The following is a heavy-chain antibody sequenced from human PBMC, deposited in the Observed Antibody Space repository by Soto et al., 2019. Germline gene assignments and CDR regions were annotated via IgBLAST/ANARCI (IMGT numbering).Heavy chain of an antibody. D-gene: IGHD2-15*01. Sequence: GASVKVSCKASGYTFSSHGIIWVRQAPGQGLEWMGWISGYNGNAKYAQRSQGRVTMTTDTSTGTVYMDLRSLGSDDSAVYYCAREGSYGWYDCWGQGTLVTVSS. CDR1: GYTFSSHG. CDR2: ISGYNGNA. J-gene: IGHJ5*01. CDR3: AREGSYGWYDC. V-gene: IGHV1-18*01.